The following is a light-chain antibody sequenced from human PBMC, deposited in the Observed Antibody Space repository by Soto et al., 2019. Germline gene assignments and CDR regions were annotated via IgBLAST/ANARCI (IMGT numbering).Light chain of an antibody. CDR3: QQYGSSPPET. V-gene: IGKV3-20*01. Sequence: EIVLTQSPGTLSLSPGERATLSCRASQSVTSTSLAWYQQKPGQAPRLLIYGPSSRATGIPDRFSGSGSGTDFTLTISRLEPEDFAVYYCQQYGSSPPETFGQGTKLEIK. J-gene: IGKJ2*01. CDR1: QSVTSTS. CDR2: GPS.